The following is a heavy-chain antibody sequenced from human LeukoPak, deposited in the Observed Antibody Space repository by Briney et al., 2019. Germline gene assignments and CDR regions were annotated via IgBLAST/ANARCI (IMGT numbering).Heavy chain of an antibody. J-gene: IGHJ4*02. CDR1: GFTFSSYA. D-gene: IGHD6-19*01. Sequence: GGSLRLSCAASGFTFSSYAMSWVRQAPGKGLEWVSTISTCGGSTYYADSVKGRFTISRDNSKNTLYLQMNSLRAEDAAVYYCAKDRSQWLVWDKYYFDYWGQGTLVTVSS. CDR2: ISTCGGST. CDR3: AKDRSQWLVWDKYYFDY. V-gene: IGHV3-23*01.